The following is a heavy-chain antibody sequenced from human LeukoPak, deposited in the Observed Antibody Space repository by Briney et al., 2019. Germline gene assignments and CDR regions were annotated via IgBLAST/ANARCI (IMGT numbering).Heavy chain of an antibody. J-gene: IGHJ4*02. CDR2: ISAYNGST. CDR3: AGVVRGSCDY. V-gene: IGHV1-18*01. Sequence: ASVKVSCKASGYTFTSYGISWVRQAPGQGLERMGWISAYNGSTNYAQKLQGRVTMTTDTSTSTAYMELRSLRSDDTAVYYCAGVVRGSCDYWGQGTLVTVSS. D-gene: IGHD3-10*01. CDR1: GYTFTSYG.